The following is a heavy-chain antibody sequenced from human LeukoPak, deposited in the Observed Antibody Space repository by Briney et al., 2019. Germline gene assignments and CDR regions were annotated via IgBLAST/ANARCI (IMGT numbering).Heavy chain of an antibody. J-gene: IGHJ4*02. CDR3: ARGNWNYREFDY. Sequence: SETLSPTCTVSGGSISSGDYYWSWIRQPPGKGLEWIGYIYYSGSTYYNPSLKSRVTISVDTSKNQFSLKLSSVTAADTAVYYCARGNWNYREFDYWGQGTLVTVSS. CDR2: IYYSGST. D-gene: IGHD1-7*01. V-gene: IGHV4-30-4*08. CDR1: GGSISSGDYY.